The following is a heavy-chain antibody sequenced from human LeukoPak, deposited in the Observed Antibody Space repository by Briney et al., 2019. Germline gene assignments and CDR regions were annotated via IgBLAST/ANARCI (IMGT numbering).Heavy chain of an antibody. V-gene: IGHV3-23*01. J-gene: IGHJ5*02. CDR2: ISGSGGST. CDR1: GFTFSSYA. D-gene: IGHD6-6*01. CDR3: AKQEQLERYNWLDP. Sequence: GGSLRLSCAASGFTFSSYAMSWVRQAPGKGLEWVSAISGSGGSTYYADSVKGRFTISRDNSKNTLYLQMNSLRAEDTAVYYCAKQEQLERYNWLDPWGQGTLVTVSS.